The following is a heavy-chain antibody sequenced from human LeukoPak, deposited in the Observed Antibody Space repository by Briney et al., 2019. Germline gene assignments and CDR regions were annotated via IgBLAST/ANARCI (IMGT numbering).Heavy chain of an antibody. Sequence: GRSLRLSCTACGFTFDTYGIHWVRQAPGKGLEWVAVISSDGSKKSYGDSVKGRFTISRDNSKNTVYLQMNSLRGDDTSVYYCAKAEREGGSPFGFDIWGQGKMVTVSS. CDR2: ISSDGSKK. CDR1: GFTFDTYG. J-gene: IGHJ3*02. V-gene: IGHV3-30*18. CDR3: AKAEREGGSPFGFDI. D-gene: IGHD1-26*01.